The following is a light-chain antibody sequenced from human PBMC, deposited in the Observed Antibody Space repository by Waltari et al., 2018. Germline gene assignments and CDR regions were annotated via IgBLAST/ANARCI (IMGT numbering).Light chain of an antibody. CDR1: GSNIGAGYD. CDR3: QSYDRSLSVV. V-gene: IGLV1-40*01. Sequence: QSALTQPPSVSGAPGQRVTISCTGSGSNIGAGYDVHWYQQFPGTAPKLLLYGNNNRPSGVPDRFSASKTGTSASLAITGLQAEDEADYYCQSYDRSLSVVFGGGTKLTVL. CDR2: GNN. J-gene: IGLJ2*01.